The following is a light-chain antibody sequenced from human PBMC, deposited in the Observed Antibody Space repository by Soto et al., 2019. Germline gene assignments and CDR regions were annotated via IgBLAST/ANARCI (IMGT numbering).Light chain of an antibody. CDR1: QSVSSSY. Sequence: EIVLTQSPGTLSLSPGERATLSCRASQSVSSSYLGWYQQKPGQAPRLLMYGASSRATGIPERFSGSGSGTDFTLTISRLEPEDFATYYCQQANSFPITFGQGTRLEIK. CDR3: QQANSFPIT. J-gene: IGKJ5*01. CDR2: GAS. V-gene: IGKV3-20*01.